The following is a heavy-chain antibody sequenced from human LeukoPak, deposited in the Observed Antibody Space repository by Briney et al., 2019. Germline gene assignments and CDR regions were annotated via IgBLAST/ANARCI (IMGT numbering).Heavy chain of an antibody. CDR2: ISYDGSNK. Sequence: GRSLRLSCAASGFTFSSYGMHWVRQAPGKGLEWVAVISYDGSNKYYADSVKGRFTISRDNSKNTLYLQMNSLRAEDTAVYYCAKDYGSGSYSVFDYWGQGTLVTVSS. D-gene: IGHD3-10*01. CDR3: AKDYGSGSYSVFDY. J-gene: IGHJ4*02. CDR1: GFTFSSYG. V-gene: IGHV3-30*18.